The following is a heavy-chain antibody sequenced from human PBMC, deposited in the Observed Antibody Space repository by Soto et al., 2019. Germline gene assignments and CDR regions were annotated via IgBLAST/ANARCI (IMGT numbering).Heavy chain of an antibody. Sequence: ASVKVSCKASGGTFSSYAISWVRQAPGQGLEWMGGIIPIFGTANYAQKFQGRVTITADESTSTAYMELSSLRSEDTAVYYCARDSLRATMVRGVNFYYYGMDVWGQGTTVTVSS. V-gene: IGHV1-69*13. J-gene: IGHJ6*02. D-gene: IGHD3-10*01. CDR1: GGTFSSYA. CDR3: ARDSLRATMVRGVNFYYYGMDV. CDR2: IIPIFGTA.